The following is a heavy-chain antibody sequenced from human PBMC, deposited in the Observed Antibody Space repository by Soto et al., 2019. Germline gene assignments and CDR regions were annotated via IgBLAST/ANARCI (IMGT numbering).Heavy chain of an antibody. CDR3: ARRWGEGRVDY. CDR1: GGSISSSNW. Sequence: QVQLQESGPGLVKPSGTLSLTCAVSGGSISSSNWWSWVRQPPGKGLEWIGEIYHSGNTNYNPSLKSRVTMAVDKSRNQFSLKQSSVTAADTAVYYCARRWGEGRVDYWGQGTLVTVSS. J-gene: IGHJ4*02. V-gene: IGHV4-4*02. CDR2: IYHSGNT. D-gene: IGHD3-10*01.